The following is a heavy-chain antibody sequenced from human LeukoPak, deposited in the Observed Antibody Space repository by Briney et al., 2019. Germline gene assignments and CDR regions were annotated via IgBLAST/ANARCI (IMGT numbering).Heavy chain of an antibody. D-gene: IGHD2/OR15-2a*01. CDR1: GGSISSYY. V-gene: IGHV4-59*12. Sequence: ASETLSLTCTVSGGSISSYYWSWIRQPPGKGLEWIGYIYDSGSTFYNPSLKSRVTMSIDRSNNQFSLKLSSVTAADTAVYYCARESNINNWFDPWGQGTLVTVSS. CDR2: IYDSGST. CDR3: ARESNINNWFDP. J-gene: IGHJ5*02.